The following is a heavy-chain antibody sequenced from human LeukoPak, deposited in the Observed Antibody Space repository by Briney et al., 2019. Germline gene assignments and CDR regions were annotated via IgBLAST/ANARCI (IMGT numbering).Heavy chain of an antibody. CDR2: INPYSGAT. J-gene: IGHJ4*02. Sequence: GASVKVSCKTSGYTFTDYFIHWVRQAPGQGLEWMGWINPYSGATNYAQKFQGRVTMTRDTSITTAYMEVRTLRSDDTAVYYCARALRRGSSYYEGYWGQGTLVTVSS. CDR1: GYTFTDYF. D-gene: IGHD1-26*01. CDR3: ARALRRGSSYYEGY. V-gene: IGHV1-2*02.